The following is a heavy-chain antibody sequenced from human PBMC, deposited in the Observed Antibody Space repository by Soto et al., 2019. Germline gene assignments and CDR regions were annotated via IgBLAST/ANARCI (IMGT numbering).Heavy chain of an antibody. D-gene: IGHD3-10*01. CDR1: GFSFKNYA. Sequence: QVQLVESGGGVVQPGSSLRLSCAASGFSFKNYAFHWVRQAPGKGLEWVALISHNDEPKIFYADSVQGRFTISRDNFKTSVYLQMNSRRDEDAAVYHCARGVRTETYYNAFDYWGQGTQVTVSS. J-gene: IGHJ4*01. CDR2: ISHNDEPKI. CDR3: ARGVRTETYYNAFDY. V-gene: IGHV3-30-3*01.